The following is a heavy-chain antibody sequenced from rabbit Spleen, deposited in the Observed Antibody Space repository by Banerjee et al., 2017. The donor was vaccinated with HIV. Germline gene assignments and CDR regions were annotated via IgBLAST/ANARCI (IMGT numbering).Heavy chain of an antibody. D-gene: IGHD8-1*01. Sequence: QSLEESGGDLVKTGASLTLTCIASGIDFSGYYYMSWVRQAPGKRLEWIAGIDTADGDSHYASWAKGRFTISKTSSTTVTLQMTRLTAADTATYFCARDLENYAYTSYLDLWGPGTLVTVS. J-gene: IGHJ4*01. CDR1: GIDFSGYYY. CDR2: IDTADGDS. CDR3: ARDLENYAYTSYLDL. V-gene: IGHV1S40*01.